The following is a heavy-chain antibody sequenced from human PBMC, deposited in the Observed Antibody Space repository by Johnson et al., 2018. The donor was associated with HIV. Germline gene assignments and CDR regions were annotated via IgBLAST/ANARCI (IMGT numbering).Heavy chain of an antibody. CDR3: ARDETRRGYALTAFDI. V-gene: IGHV3-9*01. Sequence: VQLVESGGGLVQPGRSLRLSCAASGFTFDDYAMHWVRQAPGKGLEWVSGISWNSGSIGYVDSVKGRFTIFRDNAKNSLYLQMNSLRAEDTAFYYCARDETRRGYALTAFDIWGQGTMVTVSS. D-gene: IGHD1-1*01. CDR1: GFTFDDYA. J-gene: IGHJ3*02. CDR2: ISWNSGSI.